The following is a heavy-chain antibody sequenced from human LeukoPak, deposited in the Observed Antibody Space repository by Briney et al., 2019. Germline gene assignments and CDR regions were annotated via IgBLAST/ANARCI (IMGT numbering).Heavy chain of an antibody. CDR1: GFSFSGHW. CDR2: INSDGSST. Sequence: PGGSLRLSCTASGFSFSGHWMHWARQLPGKGLVWVSGINSDGSSTSYADSVKGRFTISRDNAKNTLYLQMNSLRAEDTAVYYCARSSNRADYYYYYGMDVWGQGTTVTVSS. J-gene: IGHJ6*02. V-gene: IGHV3-74*01. D-gene: IGHD1-14*01. CDR3: ARSSNRADYYYYYGMDV.